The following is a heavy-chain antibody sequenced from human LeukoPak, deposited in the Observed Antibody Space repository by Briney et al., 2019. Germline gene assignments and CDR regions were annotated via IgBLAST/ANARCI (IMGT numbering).Heavy chain of an antibody. V-gene: IGHV4-34*01. CDR3: ARRKIAARPDRDAFDI. Sequence: SETLSLTCTVSGGSISGYYWSWIRQPPGKGLEWIGEINHSGSTNYNPSLKSRVTISVDTSKNQFSLKLSSVTAADTAVYYCARRKIAARPDRDAFDIWGQGTMVTVSS. J-gene: IGHJ3*02. CDR2: INHSGST. D-gene: IGHD6-6*01. CDR1: GGSISGYY.